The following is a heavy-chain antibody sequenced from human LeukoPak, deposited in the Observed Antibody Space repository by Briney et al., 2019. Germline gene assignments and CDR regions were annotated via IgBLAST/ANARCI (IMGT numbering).Heavy chain of an antibody. CDR2: IKQDGSEK. V-gene: IGHV3-7*01. Sequence: PGGSLRLSCAASGFTFSSYAMSWVRQAPGKGLEWVANIKQDGSEKYYVDSVKGRFTISRDNAKNSLYLQMNSLRAEDTAVYYCARVPIVVVPAAILGYFDYWGQGTLVTVSS. CDR1: GFTFSSYA. CDR3: ARVPIVVVPAAILGYFDY. J-gene: IGHJ4*02. D-gene: IGHD2-2*02.